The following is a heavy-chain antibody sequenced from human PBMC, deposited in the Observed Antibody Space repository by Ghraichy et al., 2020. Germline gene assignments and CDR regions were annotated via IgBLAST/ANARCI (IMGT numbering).Heavy chain of an antibody. Sequence: ASVKVSCKVSGYTLTELSMHWVRQAPGKGLEWMGGFDPEDGETIYAQKFQGRVTMTEDTSTDTAYMELSSLRSEDTAVYYCATEVSAVTLDYFDYWGQGTLVIVSS. J-gene: IGHJ4*02. D-gene: IGHD4-17*01. V-gene: IGHV1-24*01. CDR1: GYTLTELS. CDR2: FDPEDGET. CDR3: ATEVSAVTLDYFDY.